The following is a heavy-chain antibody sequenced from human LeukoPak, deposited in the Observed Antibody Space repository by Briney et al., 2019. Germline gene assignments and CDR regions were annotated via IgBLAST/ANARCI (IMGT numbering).Heavy chain of an antibody. V-gene: IGHV3-30*02. J-gene: IGHJ5*02. CDR1: GFTFSSYG. CDR3: AKDHDYYGSGSRNWFDP. Sequence: GGSLRLSCAASGFTFSSYGMHWVRQAPGKGLEWVAFIRYDGSNKYYADSVKGRFTISRDNSKNTLYLQMNSLRAEDTAVYSCAKDHDYYGSGSRNWFDPWGQGTPVTVSS. CDR2: IRYDGSNK. D-gene: IGHD3-10*01.